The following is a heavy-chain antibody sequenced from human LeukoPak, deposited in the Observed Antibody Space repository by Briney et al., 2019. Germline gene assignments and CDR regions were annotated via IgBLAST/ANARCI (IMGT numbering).Heavy chain of an antibody. CDR3: ASHIVGATPYYYYMDV. J-gene: IGHJ6*03. CDR1: GGTFSSYA. D-gene: IGHD1-26*01. Sequence: SVKVSCKASGGTFSSYAISWVRQAPGQGLEWMGGIIPIFGTANYAQKFQGRVTITTDESTSTAYMELSSLRSEDTAVYYCASHIVGATPYYYYMDVWGKGTTVTVPS. CDR2: IIPIFGTA. V-gene: IGHV1-69*05.